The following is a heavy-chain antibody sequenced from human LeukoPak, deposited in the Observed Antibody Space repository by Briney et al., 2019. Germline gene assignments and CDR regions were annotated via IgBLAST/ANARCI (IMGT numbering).Heavy chain of an antibody. D-gene: IGHD1-14*01. Sequence: GGSLRLSCEASGFTVSSNYMSWVRQAPGKGLEWVSSISSITSSYIHYADSVKGRFTISRDNVKNSLYLQMNSLRAEDTAVYYCARLGESTTDFDYWGQGTLVTVSS. CDR2: ISSITSSYI. J-gene: IGHJ4*02. CDR1: GFTVSSNY. V-gene: IGHV3-21*01. CDR3: ARLGESTTDFDY.